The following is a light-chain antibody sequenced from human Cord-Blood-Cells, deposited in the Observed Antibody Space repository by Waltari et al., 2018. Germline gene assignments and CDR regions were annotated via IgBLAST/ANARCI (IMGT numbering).Light chain of an antibody. Sequence: EIVMTQSPAPLSVSPGERATLSCRASQSVSSNLAWYQQKPGQAPRRLIYGASNRATGIPARFSGSGYGTEFTLTISSLQSEDFAVYYCQQYNNWPPYTFGQGTKLEIK. CDR3: QQYNNWPPYT. V-gene: IGKV3-15*01. J-gene: IGKJ2*01. CDR2: GAS. CDR1: QSVSSN.